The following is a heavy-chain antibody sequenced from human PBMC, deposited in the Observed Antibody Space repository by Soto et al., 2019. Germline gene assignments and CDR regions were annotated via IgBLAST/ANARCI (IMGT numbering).Heavy chain of an antibody. D-gene: IGHD3-9*01. CDR3: ARIIVRYFDWNRGYYFDY. CDR1: GGSISSYY. J-gene: IGHJ4*02. CDR2: IYYSGST. Sequence: SETLSLTCTVSGGSISSYYWSWIRQPPGKGLEWIGYIYYSGSTNYNPSLKSRVTISVDTSKNQFSLKLSSVTAADTAVYYCARIIVRYFDWNRGYYFDYWVQGTLVTVSS. V-gene: IGHV4-59*01.